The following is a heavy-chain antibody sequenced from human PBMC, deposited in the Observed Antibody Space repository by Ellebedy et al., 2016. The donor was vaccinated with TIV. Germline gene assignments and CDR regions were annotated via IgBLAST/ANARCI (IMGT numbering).Heavy chain of an antibody. V-gene: IGHV1-18*01. D-gene: IGHD6-13*01. CDR1: GYTFTSYG. J-gene: IGHJ3*02. Sequence: AASVKVSCKASGYTFTSYGISWVRQAPGQGLEWMGWISAYNGNTNYAQKLQGRVTMTTDTSTSTAYMELRSLRSDDTAVYYCARVPSSSWLKNAFDIWGQGTMVTVSS. CDR2: ISAYNGNT. CDR3: ARVPSSSWLKNAFDI.